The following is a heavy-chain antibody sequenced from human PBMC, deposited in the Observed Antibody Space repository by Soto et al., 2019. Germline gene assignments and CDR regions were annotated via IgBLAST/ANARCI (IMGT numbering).Heavy chain of an antibody. CDR2: ISGSGVST. CDR3: AKSPGMYYYDSSGYYHYDY. J-gene: IGHJ4*02. V-gene: IGHV3-23*01. Sequence: EVQLLESGGGLAQPGGSLRLSCAASGFTFSSYAMSWVRQAPGKGLEWVSAISGSGVSTYYADSVKGRFTISRDNSKNTLYLQMNSLRAEDMAVYYCAKSPGMYYYDSSGYYHYDYWGQGTLVTVSS. CDR1: GFTFSSYA. D-gene: IGHD3-22*01.